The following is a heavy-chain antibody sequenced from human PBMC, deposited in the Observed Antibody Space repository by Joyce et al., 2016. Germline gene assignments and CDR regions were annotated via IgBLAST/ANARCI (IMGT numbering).Heavy chain of an antibody. CDR1: GYRFTGYS. D-gene: IGHD3-22*01. V-gene: IGHV1-2*04. J-gene: IGHJ4*02. Sequence: QVQLVQSGTEVREPGASVKVSCKASGYRFTGYSIHWVRPAPGQGLEWMGWINPNSGCTNYAQRFQDWVTMTRDTSISTADMELSRLRYDDTAVYYCARDPTASYFDSGGYYVDYWGQGTLVTVSS. CDR2: INPNSGCT. CDR3: ARDPTASYFDSGGYYVDY.